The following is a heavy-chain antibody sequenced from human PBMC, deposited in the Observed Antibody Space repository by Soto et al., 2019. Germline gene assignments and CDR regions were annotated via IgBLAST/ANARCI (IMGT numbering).Heavy chain of an antibody. V-gene: IGHV3-66*01. Sequence: EVQLVESGGGLVQPGGSLRLSCAASGFTVSSNYMSWVRQAPGKGLDWVSIIYSSGITIYADSVKGRFTISRDISKNTLYLQVNSLRAEDTAVYYCARGLADAFDMWGQGTMVTVSS. CDR2: IYSSGIT. CDR3: ARGLADAFDM. J-gene: IGHJ3*02. CDR1: GFTVSSNY.